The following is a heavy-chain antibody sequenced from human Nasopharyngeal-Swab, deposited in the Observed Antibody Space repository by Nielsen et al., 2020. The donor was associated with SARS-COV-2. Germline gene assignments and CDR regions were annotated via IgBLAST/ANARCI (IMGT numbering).Heavy chain of an antibody. J-gene: IGHJ4*02. CDR2: IYPGDSDT. D-gene: IGHD2-2*02. Sequence: GESLKISCKGSGYSFTSYWIGWVRQMPGKGLEWMGIIYPGDSDTRYSPSFQGKVTISADKSISTAYLQWSSLKASDTAMYYCARVLGYCSSTSCYKSSGYFDYWGQGTLVTVSS. V-gene: IGHV5-51*01. CDR1: GYSFTSYW. CDR3: ARVLGYCSSTSCYKSSGYFDY.